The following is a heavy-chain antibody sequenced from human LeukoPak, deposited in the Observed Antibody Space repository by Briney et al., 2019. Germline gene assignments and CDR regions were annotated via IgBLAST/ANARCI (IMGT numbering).Heavy chain of an antibody. CDR1: GGSFSGYY. J-gene: IGHJ2*01. D-gene: IGHD6-13*01. Sequence: SETLSLTCAVYGGSFSGYYWSWIRQPPGKGLEWIGEINHSGSTNYNPSLKSRVTISVDTSKNQFSLKLSSVTAADTAVCYCARGHSSSSRYFDLWGRGTLVTVSS. CDR2: INHSGST. CDR3: ARGHSSSSRYFDL. V-gene: IGHV4-34*01.